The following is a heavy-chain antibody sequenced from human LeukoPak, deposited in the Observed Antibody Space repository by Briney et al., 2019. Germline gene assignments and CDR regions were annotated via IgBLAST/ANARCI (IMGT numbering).Heavy chain of an antibody. V-gene: IGHV1-2*02. Sequence: ASVKVSCKASGYTFTGYYMHWVRQAPGQGLEWMGWINPNSGGTNFAQMFQGRVTMTRDTSISTAYMELSRLRSDDTAVYYCARGGGMYSGSYTDPWGQGTLVTVSS. CDR3: ARGGGMYSGSYTDP. J-gene: IGHJ5*02. CDR2: INPNSGGT. D-gene: IGHD1-26*01. CDR1: GYTFTGYY.